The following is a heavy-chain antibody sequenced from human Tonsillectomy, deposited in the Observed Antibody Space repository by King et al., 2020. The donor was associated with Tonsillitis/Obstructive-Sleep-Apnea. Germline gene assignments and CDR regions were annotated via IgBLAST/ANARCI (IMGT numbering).Heavy chain of an antibody. CDR3: ARQGYSGYESFDY. V-gene: IGHV3-7*04. CDR1: GFTLRKNW. D-gene: IGHD5-12*01. J-gene: IGHJ4*02. CDR2: KKQDGGEI. Sequence: VQLVESGGGLVQPGGSLRLSCAASGFTLRKNWMSWVRQSQGKGLEWVATKKQDGGEIYYVESVKGRFTISRDNARNSLYLQMSSLRAEDTAVYYCARQGYSGYESFDYWGQGTLVTVSS.